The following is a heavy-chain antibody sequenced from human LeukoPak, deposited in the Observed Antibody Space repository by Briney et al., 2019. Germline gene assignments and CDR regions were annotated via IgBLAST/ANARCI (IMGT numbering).Heavy chain of an antibody. D-gene: IGHD5-24*01. CDR2: ISAYNGNT. V-gene: IGHV1-18*01. CDR1: GYTFTSYG. J-gene: IGHJ3*02. CDR3: ARPRGRKMATITDAFDI. Sequence: GASVKVSCKASGYTFTSYGISWVRQAPGQGLEWMGWISAYNGNTNYAQKLQGRVTMTTDTSTSTAYMELRSLRSDDTAVYYCARPRGRKMATITDAFDIWGQGTMVTVSS.